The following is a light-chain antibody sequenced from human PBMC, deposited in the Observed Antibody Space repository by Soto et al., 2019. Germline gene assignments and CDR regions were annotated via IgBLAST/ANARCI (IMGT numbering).Light chain of an antibody. V-gene: IGLV2-8*01. CDR1: SSDVGGYNY. CDR2: EVS. J-gene: IGLJ3*02. Sequence: QSALTQPPSASGSPGQSVTISCTGTSSDVGGYNYVSWYQQHPGKAPKLMIYEVSKRPSGVPDRFSGSKSGNTASLTVSGLQAEDEADCYCSSYAGSNKVFGGGTKVTVL. CDR3: SSYAGSNKV.